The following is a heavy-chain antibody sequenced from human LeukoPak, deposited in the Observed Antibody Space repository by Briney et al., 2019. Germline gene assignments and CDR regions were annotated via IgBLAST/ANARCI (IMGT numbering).Heavy chain of an antibody. CDR3: AEEVTAIHPRDHFDY. D-gene: IGHD2-21*02. CDR2: ISGSGAST. V-gene: IGHV3-23*01. CDR1: GFTFSSYA. Sequence: GGSLTLSCAASGFTFSSYAMSWVRQAPGKGLEWVSAISGSGASTYYADSVKCRFTIPRDNSKNTRCLQMNSLRAEQTAVYYCAEEVTAIHPRDHFDYWGGGTLVTVSS. J-gene: IGHJ4*02.